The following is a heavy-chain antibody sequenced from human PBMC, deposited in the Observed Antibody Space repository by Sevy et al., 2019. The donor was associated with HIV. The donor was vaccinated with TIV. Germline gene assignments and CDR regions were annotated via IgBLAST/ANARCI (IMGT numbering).Heavy chain of an antibody. J-gene: IGHJ4*02. CDR1: GFTFSTYW. CDR3: VGENGGRGSY. V-gene: IGHV3-7*03. CDR2: INQDGSKK. D-gene: IGHD1-26*01. Sequence: GGSLRLSCEASGFTFSTYWLTWVRQVPGKGLEWVANINQDGSKKYFVDSVKGRFTISIDNAKNSVYLQMNSLRADDTAGYYWVGENGGRGSYWGQGTLVNVSS.